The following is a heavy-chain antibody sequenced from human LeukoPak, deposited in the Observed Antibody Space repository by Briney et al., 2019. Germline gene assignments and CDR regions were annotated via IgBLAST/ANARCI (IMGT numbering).Heavy chain of an antibody. J-gene: IGHJ3*02. CDR1: GGSISGYY. V-gene: IGHV4-4*07. CDR3: ARFTWFYGSSISNDGFDM. D-gene: IGHD3-10*01. CDR2: VYTSGNI. Sequence: PSETLSLTCTVSGGSISGYYWSWIRQPAGKGLEWIGRVYTSGNINYNPSLKSRVTLSVDRSKNQINLELTSVTAADTAVYYCARFTWFYGSSISNDGFDMWGQGTMVTVSS.